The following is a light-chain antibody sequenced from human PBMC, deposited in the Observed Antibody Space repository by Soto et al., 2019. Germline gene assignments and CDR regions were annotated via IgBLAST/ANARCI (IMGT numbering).Light chain of an antibody. V-gene: IGKV3-15*01. CDR1: QSVSSN. Sequence: EIVMTQSPATLSVSPGERATLSCRASQSVSSNLAWYQQKAGQAPRLLIYDASTRAAGIPDRFSGSGSGTEFTLTISSLQSEDFAVYYCQQYKKWPRTFGQGTKVEIK. J-gene: IGKJ1*01. CDR2: DAS. CDR3: QQYKKWPRT.